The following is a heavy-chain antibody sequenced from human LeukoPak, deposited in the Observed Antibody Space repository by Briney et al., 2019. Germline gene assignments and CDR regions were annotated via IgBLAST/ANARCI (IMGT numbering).Heavy chain of an antibody. V-gene: IGHV3-23*01. Sequence: GGSLRLSCAASGFTFSSYAMSWVRQAPGKGLEWVSAISGSSGSTYYADSVKGRFTISRDNSKNTLYLQMNSLRAEDTAVYYCAKEGLYYYDSSGKRGDAFDIWGQGTMVTVSS. J-gene: IGHJ3*02. CDR3: AKEGLYYYDSSGKRGDAFDI. CDR1: GFTFSSYA. D-gene: IGHD3-22*01. CDR2: ISGSSGST.